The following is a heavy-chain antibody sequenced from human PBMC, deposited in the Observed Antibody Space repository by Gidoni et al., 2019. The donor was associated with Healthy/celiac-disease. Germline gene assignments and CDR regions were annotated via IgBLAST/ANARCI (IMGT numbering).Heavy chain of an antibody. J-gene: IGHJ6*03. CDR3: ASLDEAPYYDYMDV. D-gene: IGHD1-1*01. CDR1: GFTFSSYS. CDR2: ISSSSSYI. V-gene: IGHV3-21*01. Sequence: EVQLVESGGGLVKPGGSLRLSCAASGFTFSSYSRNWVRQGPGKGLEWVSTISSSSSYIYYADSVKGRFTISRDNAKNSLYLKMNSLRAEDTAGYYCASLDEAPYYDYMDVWGKGTTVTVSS.